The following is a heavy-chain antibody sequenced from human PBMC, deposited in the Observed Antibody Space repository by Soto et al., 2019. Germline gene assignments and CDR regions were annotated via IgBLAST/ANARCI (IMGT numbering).Heavy chain of an antibody. J-gene: IGHJ6*02. V-gene: IGHV4-34*01. Sequence: PSETLSLTCAVYGGSFSGYYWSWIRQPPGKGLEWIGEINHSGSTNYNPSLKSRVTISVDTSKNQFSLKLSSVTAADTAVYYCARDPRRAAAGFYYYYYGMDVWGQGTTVTVSS. CDR3: ARDPRRAAAGFYYYYYGMDV. D-gene: IGHD6-13*01. CDR1: GGSFSGYY. CDR2: INHSGST.